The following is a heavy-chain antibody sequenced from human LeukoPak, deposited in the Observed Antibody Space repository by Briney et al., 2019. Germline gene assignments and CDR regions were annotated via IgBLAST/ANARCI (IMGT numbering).Heavy chain of an antibody. J-gene: IGHJ4*02. CDR1: GFTFGSYS. CDR2: VSTSGSYI. CDR3: ASQTPRRLPIAVADYFDY. D-gene: IGHD6-19*01. Sequence: GGSLRLACALSGFTFGSYSMNWVRQAPGKGLEWVSLVSTSGSYIYYADSVKGRFTISRDNAKNSLYLQMNSLRPEDTAVYYCASQTPRRLPIAVADYFDYWGQGTLVTVSS. V-gene: IGHV3-21*01.